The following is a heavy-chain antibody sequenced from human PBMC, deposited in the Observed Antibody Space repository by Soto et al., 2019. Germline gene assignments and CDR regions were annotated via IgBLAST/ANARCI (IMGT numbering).Heavy chain of an antibody. V-gene: IGHV4-34*01. J-gene: IGHJ4*02. CDR3: ARAPKLSGSAQTRPDF. CDR1: SGSLSGYY. D-gene: IGHD3-3*02. CDR2: ISPSGTT. Sequence: SETLSLTCSLYSGSLSGYYWSWIRQPPGKGLEWIGEISPSGTTNYSPSLKSRVSISVDTSKNQFSLNLTSLTAADTAVYYCARAPKLSGSAQTRPDFWGQGSLVTVSS.